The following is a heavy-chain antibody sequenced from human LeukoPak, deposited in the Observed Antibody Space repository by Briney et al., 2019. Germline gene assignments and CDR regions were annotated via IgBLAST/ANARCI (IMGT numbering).Heavy chain of an antibody. CDR1: GYTFTSYD. Sequence: ASVKVSCKASGYTFTSYDINWVRQATGQGLEWMGWMNPNSGNTGYAQKFQGRVTMTRSTSISTAYMELGSLRSEDTAVYYCARMKTRGVLEWLTFYYYYMDVWGKGTTVTVSS. J-gene: IGHJ6*03. CDR2: MNPNSGNT. CDR3: ARMKTRGVLEWLTFYYYYMDV. V-gene: IGHV1-8*01. D-gene: IGHD3-3*01.